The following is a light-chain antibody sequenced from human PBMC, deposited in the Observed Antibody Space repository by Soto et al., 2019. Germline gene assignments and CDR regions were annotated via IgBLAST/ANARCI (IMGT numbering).Light chain of an antibody. CDR1: QSLPHSNGYNY. CDR3: MQALQTPLT. V-gene: IGKV2-28*01. Sequence: DIVMTQSPLSLPVTPGEPASISCRSSQSLPHSNGYNYLDWYLQKPGQSPQFLIYLGSNRASGVPDRFSVSGSGTDFTLKISRVEAEDVGVYYCMQALQTPLTFGGGTKVEIK. CDR2: LGS. J-gene: IGKJ4*01.